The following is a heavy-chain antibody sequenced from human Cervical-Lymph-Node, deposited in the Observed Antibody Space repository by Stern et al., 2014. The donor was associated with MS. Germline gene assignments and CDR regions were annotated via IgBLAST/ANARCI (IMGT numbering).Heavy chain of an antibody. D-gene: IGHD3-10*01. J-gene: IGHJ4*02. CDR1: GGSISSGDNY. CDR2: IHYSGST. CDR3: ARTEWFGELAFDY. V-gene: IGHV4-30-4*01. Sequence: QLQLQESGPGLVKPSQTLSLTCTVSGGSISSGDNYWSWDRQPPGKGLEWIGYIHYSGSTFYNPSLKSRITISVDTSKNQFSLRLTSVTAADTAVYYCARTEWFGELAFDYWGQGTLVTVSS.